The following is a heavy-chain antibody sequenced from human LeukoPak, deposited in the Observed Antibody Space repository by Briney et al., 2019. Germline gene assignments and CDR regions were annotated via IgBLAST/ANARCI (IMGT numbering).Heavy chain of an antibody. CDR2: ISDTGDNT. J-gene: IGHJ4*02. CDR3: ATGTRETTTYFDY. CDR1: GFTLSSYG. D-gene: IGHD4-17*01. Sequence: PGGSLRLSCAASGFTLSSYGMNWVRQAPGKGLEWVSVISDTGDNTYYADSVKGRFTISGDNPKNTLYLQMNSLRAEDTAVYYCATGTRETTTYFDYWGQGTLVTVSS. V-gene: IGHV3-23*01.